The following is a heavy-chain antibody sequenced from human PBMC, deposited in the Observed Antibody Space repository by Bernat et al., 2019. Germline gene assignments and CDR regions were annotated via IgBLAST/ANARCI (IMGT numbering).Heavy chain of an antibody. J-gene: IGHJ4*02. D-gene: IGHD6-13*01. CDR2: IYYSGST. CDR1: GGSISSGGYY. V-gene: IGHV4-31*03. Sequence: QVQLQESGPGLVKPSQTLSLTCTVSGGSISSGGYYWSWIRQPPGKGLEWIGYIYYSGSTYYNPSLKSRVTITVDTSKNQFSLKLSSVTAADTAVYYCAGVALGIAAAGTWFDYWGQGTLVTVSS. CDR3: AGVALGIAAAGTWFDY.